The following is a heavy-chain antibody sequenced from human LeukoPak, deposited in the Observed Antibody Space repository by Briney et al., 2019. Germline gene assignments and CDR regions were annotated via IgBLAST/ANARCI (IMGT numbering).Heavy chain of an antibody. CDR1: GFTVSNTF. V-gene: IGHV3-30*02. CDR3: ATYSDRVGATIY. CDR2: IRYDGSNK. J-gene: IGHJ4*02. D-gene: IGHD1-26*01. Sequence: GGSLRLSCAASGFTVSNTFMSWVRQAPGKGLERVAFIRYDGSNKYYADSVKGRFTISRDNSKNTLYLQMNSLRAEDTAVYYCATYSDRVGATIYWGQGTLVTVSS.